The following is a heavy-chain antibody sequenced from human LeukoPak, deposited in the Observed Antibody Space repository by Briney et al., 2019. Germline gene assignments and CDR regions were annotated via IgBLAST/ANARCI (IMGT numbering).Heavy chain of an antibody. Sequence: ASVKVSCKASGYTFTSYYMHWVRQAPGQGLEWMGIINPSGGSTSYAQKFQGRVTMTRDTSISTAYTELSRLRSDDTAVYYCARRYCSGGSCYSDYWGQGTLVTVSS. D-gene: IGHD2-15*01. J-gene: IGHJ4*02. CDR1: GYTFTSYY. V-gene: IGHV1-46*01. CDR2: INPSGGST. CDR3: ARRYCSGGSCYSDY.